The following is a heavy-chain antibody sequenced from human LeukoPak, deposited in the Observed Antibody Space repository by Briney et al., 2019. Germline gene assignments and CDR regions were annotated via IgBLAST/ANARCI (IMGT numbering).Heavy chain of an antibody. D-gene: IGHD3-3*01. CDR3: ASRLRFLEWLPLDY. V-gene: IGHV3-30-3*01. CDR2: ISYDGSNK. J-gene: IGHJ4*02. Sequence: GSLRLSCAASGFTFSSYAMHWVHQAPGKGLEWVAVISYDGSNKYYADSVKGRFTISRDNSKNTLYLQMNSLRAEDTAVYYCASRLRFLEWLPLDYWGQGTLVTVSS. CDR1: GFTFSSYA.